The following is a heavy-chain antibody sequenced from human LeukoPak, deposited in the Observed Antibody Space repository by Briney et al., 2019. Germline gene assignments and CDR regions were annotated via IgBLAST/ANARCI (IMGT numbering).Heavy chain of an antibody. V-gene: IGHV1-24*01. CDR1: GYTLTELS. J-gene: IGHJ3*02. Sequence: ASVKVSCKVSGYTLTELSMHWVRQAPGKGLEWMGGFDPEDGETIYAQKFQGRVTMTEDTSTDTAYMELSSLRSEDTAVYYCATPLNYDFWSGYTQGRASDIWGQGTMVTVSS. CDR2: FDPEDGET. D-gene: IGHD3-3*01. CDR3: ATPLNYDFWSGYTQGRASDI.